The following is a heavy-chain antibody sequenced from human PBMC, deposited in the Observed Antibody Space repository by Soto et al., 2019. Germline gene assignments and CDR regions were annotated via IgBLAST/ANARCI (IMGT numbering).Heavy chain of an antibody. CDR1: GGTVSSYD. J-gene: IGHJ3*02. CDR3: ARTQATKARNAFDI. Sequence: QGQLVQSGAEVTKTGSSVKVSCKASGGTVSSYDISWVRQSPGQGLEWMGGIIPIFGTANYAKKFQGRVTITADESTSPAYIELSSLRSEDTAGYYCARTQATKARNAFDISGQGTMVTVSS. D-gene: IGHD5-12*01. V-gene: IGHV1-69*01. CDR2: IIPIFGTA.